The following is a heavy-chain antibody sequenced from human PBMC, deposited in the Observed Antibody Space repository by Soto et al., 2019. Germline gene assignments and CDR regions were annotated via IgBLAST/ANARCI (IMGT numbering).Heavy chain of an antibody. V-gene: IGHV4-31*03. Sequence: PSETLSLTCTVSGGSISSDGYYWSLIRQHPGKGLEWIGYIYYSGTTYYNPSLKSRVTISVDTSKNQFSLKLSSVTAADTAVYYCAIKNGRVYNWFDPWGQGTLVTVS. D-gene: IGHD2-15*01. J-gene: IGHJ5*01. CDR3: AIKNGRVYNWFDP. CDR2: IYYSGTT. CDR1: GGSISSDGYY.